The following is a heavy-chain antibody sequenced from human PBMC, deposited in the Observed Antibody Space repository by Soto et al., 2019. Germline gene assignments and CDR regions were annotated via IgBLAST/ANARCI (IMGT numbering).Heavy chain of an antibody. CDR2: IYYSGST. D-gene: IGHD3-9*01. CDR3: ARLEGLATISYYFDF. V-gene: IGHV4-30-4*02. J-gene: IGHJ4*02. CDR1: GGSISSGDYY. Sequence: KLSDTLSLTCTVSGGSISSGDYYWSWIRQPPGKGLEWIGYIYYSGSTYYNPSLQTRVTISLDKSKSQFPLKLNSVTAADSAVYFCARLEGLATISYYFDFWGPGALVTVSS.